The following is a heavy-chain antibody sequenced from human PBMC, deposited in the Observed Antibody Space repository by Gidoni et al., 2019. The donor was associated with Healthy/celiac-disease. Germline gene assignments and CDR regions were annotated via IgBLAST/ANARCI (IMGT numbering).Heavy chain of an antibody. J-gene: IGHJ4*02. D-gene: IGHD2-15*01. Sequence: EVQLVEPAGGLVKPGGSLSLSCAASGFTFSIYSLNWVRQAPGKGLEWVSSISSSSSYIYYADSVKGRFTISRDNAKNSLYLQMNSLRAEDTAVYYCARDTDYCSGGSCYSILDYWGQGTLVTVSS. V-gene: IGHV3-21*01. CDR2: ISSSSSYI. CDR1: GFTFSIYS. CDR3: ARDTDYCSGGSCYSILDY.